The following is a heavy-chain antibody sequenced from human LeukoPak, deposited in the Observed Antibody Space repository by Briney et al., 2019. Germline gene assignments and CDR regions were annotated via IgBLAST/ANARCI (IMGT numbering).Heavy chain of an antibody. D-gene: IGHD3-10*01. J-gene: IGHJ4*02. V-gene: IGHV7-4-1*02. CDR3: ARPKITMVRGVISPGVY. Sequence: ASVKVSCKASGGTFSSYAISWVRQAPGQGLEGMGWINTNTGNPTYAQGFTGRFVFSLDTSVSTAYLQISSLKAEDPAVYYCARPKITMVRGVISPGVYWGQGTLVTVSS. CDR1: GGTFSSYA. CDR2: INTNTGNP.